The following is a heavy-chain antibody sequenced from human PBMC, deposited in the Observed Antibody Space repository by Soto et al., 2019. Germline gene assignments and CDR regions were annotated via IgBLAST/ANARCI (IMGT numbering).Heavy chain of an antibody. J-gene: IGHJ4*02. V-gene: IGHV4-34*01. CDR2: INHSGST. CDR3: ARDPLGLGRSFDY. Sequence: QVQLQQWGAGLLKPSETLSLTCAVYGGSFSGYYWSWIRQPPGKGLEWIGEINHSGSTNYNPSLKSRVTISVDTSKYQFSLKLSSVTAADTAVYYCARDPLGLGRSFDYWGQGTLVTVSS. CDR1: GGSFSGYY. D-gene: IGHD6-19*01.